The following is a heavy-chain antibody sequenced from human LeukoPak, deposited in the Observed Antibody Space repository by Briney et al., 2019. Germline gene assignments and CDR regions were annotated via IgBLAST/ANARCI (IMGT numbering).Heavy chain of an antibody. CDR2: FIGWGGST. Sequence: PGRSLRLSSAASAFTFTSYAVSCVRQAAGGGRGWVSAFIGWGGSTYYADFVKGRSTISRDNSKNTLYLQMNSLRAEDTAVYYCAKDYCGGDCYSYPSYWYFDLWGRGTLVTVSS. CDR1: AFTFTSYA. V-gene: IGHV3-23*01. D-gene: IGHD2-21*02. J-gene: IGHJ2*01. CDR3: AKDYCGGDCYSYPSYWYFDL.